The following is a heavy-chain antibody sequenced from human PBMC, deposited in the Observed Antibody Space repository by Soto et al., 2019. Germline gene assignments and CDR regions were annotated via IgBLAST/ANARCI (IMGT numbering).Heavy chain of an antibody. V-gene: IGHV3-23*01. CDR2: ISGSGGST. Sequence: GGSLRLSCAASGFTFSSYAMSWVRQAPGKGLEWVSAISGSGGSTYYADSVKGRFTISRDNSKNTLYLQMNSLRAEDTAVYYCAKDAVRGSNSGYDFFYYYGMDVWGQGTTVTVSS. CDR3: AKDAVRGSNSGYDFFYYYGMDV. CDR1: GFTFSSYA. D-gene: IGHD5-12*01. J-gene: IGHJ6*02.